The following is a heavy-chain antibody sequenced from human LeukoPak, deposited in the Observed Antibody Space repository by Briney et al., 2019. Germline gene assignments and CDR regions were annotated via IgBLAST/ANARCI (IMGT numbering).Heavy chain of an antibody. CDR3: ASNVGNYGDYVPYYYYYYGMDV. J-gene: IGHJ6*02. CDR1: GYTFTGYY. D-gene: IGHD4-17*01. V-gene: IGHV1-2*02. CDR2: INPNSGGT. Sequence: ASVKVSCKASGYTFTGYYMHWVRQAPGQGLEWMGWINPNSGGTNYAQKFQGRVTRTRDTSISTAYMELSRLRSDDTAVYYCASNVGNYGDYVPYYYYYYGMDVWGQGTTVTVSS.